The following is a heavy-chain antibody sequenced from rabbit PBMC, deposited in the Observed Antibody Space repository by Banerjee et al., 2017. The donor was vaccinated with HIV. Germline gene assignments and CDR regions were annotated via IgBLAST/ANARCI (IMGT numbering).Heavy chain of an antibody. CDR2: IYTDSDGT. Sequence: QEQLVESGGGLVQPEGSLTLTCTASGFSFSTTYYMCWVRQAPGKGLELIACIYTDSDGTWYTSWAKGRFTITRSTSLNTVTLQMTSLTAADTATYFCARQFVGGGHLKFWGQGTLVTVS. V-gene: IGHV1S43*01. CDR1: GFSFSTTYY. J-gene: IGHJ6*01. CDR3: ARQFVGGGHLKF. D-gene: IGHD5-1*01.